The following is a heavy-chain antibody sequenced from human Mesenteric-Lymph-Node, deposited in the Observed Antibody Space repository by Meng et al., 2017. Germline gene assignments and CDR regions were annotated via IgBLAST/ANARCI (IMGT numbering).Heavy chain of an antibody. J-gene: IGHJ4*02. CDR2: IYYSGST. Sequence: GSLRLSCTVSGGSISSYYWSWIRQPPGKGLEWIGYIYYSGSTNYNPSLKSRVTISVDTSKNQFSLKLSSVTPEDTAVYYCARVSSSWYLVGSFDYWGQGTLVTVSS. CDR1: GGSISSYY. D-gene: IGHD6-13*01. CDR3: ARVSSSWYLVGSFDY. V-gene: IGHV4-59*12.